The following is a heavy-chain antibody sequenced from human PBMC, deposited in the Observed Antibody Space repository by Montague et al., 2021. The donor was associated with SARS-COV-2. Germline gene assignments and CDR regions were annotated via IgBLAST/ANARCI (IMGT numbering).Heavy chain of an antibody. CDR3: LRPGGSECHWSDR. J-gene: IGHJ5*02. V-gene: IGHV4-39*01. CDR1: GGSFFSSCYY. CDR2: VYYNGNN. D-gene: IGHD3-10*01. Sequence: SETLSLTCTVYGGSFFSSCYYWGWIRQPPEKGLVWIGSVYYNGNNNHTLYLKSRVTISLDTSENQLSLNLDSVTAADTAVYYCLRPGGSECHWSDRWGQGTL.